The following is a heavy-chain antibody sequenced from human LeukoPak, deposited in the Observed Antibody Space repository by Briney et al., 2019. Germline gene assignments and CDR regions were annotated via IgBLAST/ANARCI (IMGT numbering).Heavy chain of an antibody. Sequence: GGSLRLSCAASGFTFSSYGMHWVRQAPGKGLEWVAVISYDGSNKYYADSVKGRFTISRDNSKNTLYLQMNSLRAEDTAVYYCARVARGGYSSSWYGDAFDIWGQGTMVTVSS. V-gene: IGHV3-30*03. CDR1: GFTFSSYG. CDR2: ISYDGSNK. D-gene: IGHD6-13*01. J-gene: IGHJ3*02. CDR3: ARVARGGYSSSWYGDAFDI.